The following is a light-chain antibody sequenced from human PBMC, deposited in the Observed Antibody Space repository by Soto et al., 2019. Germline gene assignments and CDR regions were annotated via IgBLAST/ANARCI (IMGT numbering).Light chain of an antibody. Sequence: QSVLTQPASVSGSPGQSITISCTGTRSDVGGYNYVSWYQHYPGKAPKLIIYEVTNRPSGVSNRFSGSKSGNTASLTISGLQAEDEADYYCTSYTITTTLVLFGGGTKLTVL. V-gene: IGLV2-14*01. J-gene: IGLJ3*02. CDR3: TSYTITTTLVL. CDR2: EVT. CDR1: RSDVGGYNY.